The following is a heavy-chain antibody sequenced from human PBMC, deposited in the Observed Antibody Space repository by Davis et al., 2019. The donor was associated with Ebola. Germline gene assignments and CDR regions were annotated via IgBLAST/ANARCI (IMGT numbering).Heavy chain of an antibody. V-gene: IGHV4-30-4*01. J-gene: IGHJ5*02. CDR1: GGSISSGDYY. CDR2: IYYSGST. Sequence: MPSETLSLTCTVSGGSISSGDYYWSWIRQPPGKGLEWIGYIYYSGSTYYNPSLKNRVTISVDTSKNQFSLKLSSVTAADTAVYYCARELGYCSGGSCYSGWFDPWGQGTLVTVSS. CDR3: ARELGYCSGGSCYSGWFDP. D-gene: IGHD2-15*01.